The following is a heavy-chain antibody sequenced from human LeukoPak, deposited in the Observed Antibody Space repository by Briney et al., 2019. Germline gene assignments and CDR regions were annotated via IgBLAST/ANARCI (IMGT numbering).Heavy chain of an antibody. D-gene: IGHD6-25*01. CDR3: GRGQGRPSG. CDR2: ISIDGTET. V-gene: IGHV3-74*01. Sequence: PGGSLRLSCGASGFSIGASWMHWVRQATGKGLVWISRISIDGTETIYGDSVKGRFIISRDNAKNTLYLQMNSLGVEDTAVYYCGRGQGRPSGWGQGTLVTVSS. J-gene: IGHJ4*02. CDR1: GFSIGASW.